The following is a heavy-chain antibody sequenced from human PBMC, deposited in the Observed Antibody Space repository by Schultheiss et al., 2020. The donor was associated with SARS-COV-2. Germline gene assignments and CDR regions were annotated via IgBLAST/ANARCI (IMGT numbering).Heavy chain of an antibody. J-gene: IGHJ4*02. CDR3: ARSENSYGSFDY. CDR2: IYYSGNT. Sequence: GSLRLSCTVSGGSISSYYWSWIRQPPGKGLEWIGYIYYSGNTNYNPSLKSRVTISVDTSKSQFSLKLSSVTAADTAVYYCARSENSYGSFDYWGQGTLVTVSS. CDR1: GGSISSYY. D-gene: IGHD5-18*01. V-gene: IGHV4-59*01.